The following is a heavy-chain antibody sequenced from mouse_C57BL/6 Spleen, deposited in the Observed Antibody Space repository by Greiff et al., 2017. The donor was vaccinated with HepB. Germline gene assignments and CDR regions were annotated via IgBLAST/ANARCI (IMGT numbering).Heavy chain of an antibody. J-gene: IGHJ1*03. CDR3: ARGPLGYYYGSSSGYFDV. CDR1: GFTFSDYY. Sequence: EVQRVESEGGLVQPGSSMKLSCTASGFTFSDYYMAWVRQVPEKGLEWVANINYDGSSTYYLDSLKSRFIISRDNAKNILYLQMSSLKSEDTATYYCARGPLGYYYGSSSGYFDVWGTGTTVTVSS. V-gene: IGHV5-16*01. D-gene: IGHD1-1*01. CDR2: INYDGSST.